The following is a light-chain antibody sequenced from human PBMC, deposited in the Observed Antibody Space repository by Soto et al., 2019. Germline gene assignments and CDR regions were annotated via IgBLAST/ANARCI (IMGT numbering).Light chain of an antibody. CDR1: SSNIGGNY. V-gene: IGLV1-47*01. Sequence: QSVLTQPPSASGAPGQRVTISCSGSSSNIGGNYVYWYQHLPGTAPNLLIYRNNQRPSGVPARLSAAKSGTSASPAISWLRPEDEADYYCALWNDSRSGNYVFGSGTKVTVL. CDR2: RNN. J-gene: IGLJ1*01. CDR3: ALWNDSRSGNYV.